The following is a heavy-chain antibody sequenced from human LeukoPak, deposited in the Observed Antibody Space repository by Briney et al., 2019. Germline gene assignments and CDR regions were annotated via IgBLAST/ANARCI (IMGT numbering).Heavy chain of an antibody. D-gene: IGHD6-13*01. V-gene: IGHV4-34*09. J-gene: IGHJ4*02. CDR1: GGSFSGYY. CDR3: ARGRIAAAGTENVGY. Sequence: SETLSLTCAVYGGSFSGYYWSWIRQPPGKGLEWIGEINHSGSTNYNPSLKSRVTISVDTSKNQFSLKLSSVTAADTAVYYCARGRIAAAGTENVGYWGQGTLVTVSS. CDR2: INHSGST.